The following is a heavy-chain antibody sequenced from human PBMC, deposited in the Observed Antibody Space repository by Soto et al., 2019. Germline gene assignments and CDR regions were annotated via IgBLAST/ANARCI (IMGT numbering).Heavy chain of an antibody. CDR3: ASIYSRSSAHLDY. CDR2: IYYSGST. Sequence: SETLSLTCTVSGGSISSGGYYWSWIRQHPGKGLEWIGYIYYSGSTYYNPSLKSRVTISVDTSKNQFSLKLSSVTAADTAVYYPASIYSRSSAHLDYWGQGTLLNVSS. J-gene: IGHJ4*01. V-gene: IGHV4-31*03. D-gene: IGHD6-6*01. CDR1: GGSISSGGYY.